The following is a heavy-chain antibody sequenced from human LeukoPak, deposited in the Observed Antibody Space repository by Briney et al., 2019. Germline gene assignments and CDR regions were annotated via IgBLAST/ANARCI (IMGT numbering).Heavy chain of an antibody. J-gene: IGHJ5*02. CDR1: GGSISSGGYS. CDR3: ARLPPGYCSGGSCYRWFDP. Sequence: SETLSLTCAVSGGSISSGGYSWSWIRQPPGKGLEWIGYIYHSGSTYYNPSLKSRVTISVDRSKNQFSLKLSSVTAADTAVYYCARLPPGYCSGGSCYRWFDPWGQGTLVTVSS. CDR2: IYHSGST. D-gene: IGHD2-15*01. V-gene: IGHV4-30-2*01.